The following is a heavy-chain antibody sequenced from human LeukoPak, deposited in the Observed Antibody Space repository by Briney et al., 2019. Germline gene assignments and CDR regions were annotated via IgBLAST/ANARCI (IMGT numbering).Heavy chain of an antibody. CDR3: ARDRAPYSSASGNY. V-gene: IGHV3-30-3*01. CDR1: GFTFSSYA. Sequence: GGSLRLSCAASGFTFSSYAMHWVRQAPGKGLEWVAVISYDGSNKYYADSVKGRFTISRDNSKNTLYLQMNSLRAEDTAVYYCARDRAPYSSASGNYWGQGTLVTVS. D-gene: IGHD6-6*01. J-gene: IGHJ4*02. CDR2: ISYDGSNK.